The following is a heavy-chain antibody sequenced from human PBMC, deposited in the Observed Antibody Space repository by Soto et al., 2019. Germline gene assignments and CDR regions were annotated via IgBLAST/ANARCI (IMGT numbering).Heavy chain of an antibody. CDR1: GFTFSSYA. CDR2: ISYDGSNK. J-gene: IGHJ4*02. D-gene: IGHD3-22*01. V-gene: IGHV3-30-3*01. CDR3: ARDAEGDSYYDSSGYIGGYFDY. Sequence: QVQLVESGGGVVQPGRSLRLSCAASGFTFSSYAMHWVRQAPGKGLEWVAVISYDGSNKYYADSVKGRFTISRDNSKNTLYLQMNSLRAEDTAVYYCARDAEGDSYYDSSGYIGGYFDYWGQGTLVTVSS.